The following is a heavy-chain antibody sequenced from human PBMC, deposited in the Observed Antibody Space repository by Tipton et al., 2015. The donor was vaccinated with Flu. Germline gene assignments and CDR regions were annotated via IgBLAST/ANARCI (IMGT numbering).Heavy chain of an antibody. Sequence: GSLRLSCAASGFSFSSYWMSWVRQAPGKGLEWVANMNQDGSEKNYMDAVKGQFSISRDNAKNSVYLQMNSLRAGDTAVYYCARDRGYSCFDYWGLGNLVTVSS. J-gene: IGHJ4*02. CDR2: MNQDGSEK. CDR3: ARDRGYSCFDY. V-gene: IGHV3-7*01. D-gene: IGHD5-12*01. CDR1: GFSFSSYW.